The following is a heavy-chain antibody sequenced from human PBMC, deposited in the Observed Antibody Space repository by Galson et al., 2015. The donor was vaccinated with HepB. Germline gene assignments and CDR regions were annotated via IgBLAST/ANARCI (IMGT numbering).Heavy chain of an antibody. Sequence: SVKVSCKASGYTFTSYGISWVRQAPGQGLEWMGWISAYNGNTNYAQKLQGRVTMTTDTSTSTAYMELRSLRSDDTAVYYCARVSRITIFGVADYWGQGTLVTVSS. CDR2: ISAYNGNT. J-gene: IGHJ4*02. CDR3: ARVSRITIFGVADY. CDR1: GYTFTSYG. D-gene: IGHD3-3*01. V-gene: IGHV1-18*04.